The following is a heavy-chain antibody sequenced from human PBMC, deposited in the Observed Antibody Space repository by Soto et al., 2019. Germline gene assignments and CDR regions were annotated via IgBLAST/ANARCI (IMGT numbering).Heavy chain of an antibody. CDR3: ARGPWGAAGILYYYMDV. Sequence: GGSLRLSCAASGFTFSSYSMNWVRQAPGKGLEWVSYISSSSSTIYYADSVKGRFTISRDNAKNSLYLQMNSLRAEDTAVYYCARGPWGAAGILYYYMDVWGKGTTVTVSS. J-gene: IGHJ6*03. CDR1: GFTFSSYS. D-gene: IGHD6-13*01. CDR2: ISSSSSTI. V-gene: IGHV3-48*01.